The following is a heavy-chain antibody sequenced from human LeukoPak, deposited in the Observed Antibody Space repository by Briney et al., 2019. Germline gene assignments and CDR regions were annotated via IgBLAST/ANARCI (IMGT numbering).Heavy chain of an antibody. V-gene: IGHV1-69*13. Sequence: SVKVSCKASGGTFSSYAISWVRQAPGQGLEWMGGIIPIFGTANYAQRFQGRVTITADESTSTAYMELSSLRSEDTAVYYCASHYYGSGILDYWGQGTLVTVSS. D-gene: IGHD3-10*01. CDR1: GGTFSSYA. CDR3: ASHYYGSGILDY. J-gene: IGHJ4*02. CDR2: IIPIFGTA.